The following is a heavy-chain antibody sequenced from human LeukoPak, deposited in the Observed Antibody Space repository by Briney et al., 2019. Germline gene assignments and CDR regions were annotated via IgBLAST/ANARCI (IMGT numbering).Heavy chain of an antibody. CDR3: ARGGYGGNPPWDFDI. D-gene: IGHD4-23*01. J-gene: IGHJ3*02. CDR1: GFTFDDYG. V-gene: IGHV3-20*04. Sequence: GGSLRLSCAASGFTFDDYGMSWVRNAPGKGLEWVSGINWNGGSTGYADSVKGRFTISRDNAKNSLYLQMNSLRAEDTALYYCARGGYGGNPPWDFDIWGQGTMVTVSS. CDR2: INWNGGST.